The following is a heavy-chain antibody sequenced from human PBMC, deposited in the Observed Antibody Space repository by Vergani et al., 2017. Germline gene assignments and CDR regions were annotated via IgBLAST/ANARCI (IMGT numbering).Heavy chain of an antibody. D-gene: IGHD6-13*01. V-gene: IGHV4-31*11. CDR2: IFYSGTT. Sequence: QLQLQESGPGVVKPSQTLSLTCAVSGGSISSGDHCWTWIRQRPGKGLEWIGYIFYSGTTYDNPSLRSRLTISVDTSKNQFSLTLSSVNATDTAVYYCARGSRAAGYSGPDSWGQGTRVTVSS. CDR1: GGSISSGDHC. J-gene: IGHJ4*02. CDR3: ARGSRAAGYSGPDS.